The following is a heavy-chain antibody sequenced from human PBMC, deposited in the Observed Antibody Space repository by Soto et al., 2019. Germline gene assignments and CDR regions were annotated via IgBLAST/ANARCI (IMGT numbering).Heavy chain of an antibody. Sequence: EVQLVESGGGLVKPGGSLRLSCAASGFTFDDYAMHWVRQAPGKGLEWVSGISWNSGSIGYADSVKGRFTISRDNAKNSLYLQMNSLRAEDTALYYCAKDGGSVAHPMDVWGQGTTVTVSS. D-gene: IGHD6-19*01. CDR2: ISWNSGSI. J-gene: IGHJ6*02. V-gene: IGHV3-9*01. CDR3: AKDGGSVAHPMDV. CDR1: GFTFDDYA.